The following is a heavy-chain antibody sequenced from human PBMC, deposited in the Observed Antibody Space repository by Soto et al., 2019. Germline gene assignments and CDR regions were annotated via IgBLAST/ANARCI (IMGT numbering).Heavy chain of an antibody. CDR2: IYYSGST. CDR3: ARGPDSSGFFWRGNWFDP. Sequence: SETLSLTCTVSGGSVSSGSYYWSWIRQPPGKGLEWIGYIYYSGSTNYNPSLKSRVTISVDTSKNQFSLKLSSVTAADTAVYYCARGPDSSGFFWRGNWFDPRGQGTLVTVSS. J-gene: IGHJ5*02. V-gene: IGHV4-61*01. CDR1: GGSVSSGSYY. D-gene: IGHD3-22*01.